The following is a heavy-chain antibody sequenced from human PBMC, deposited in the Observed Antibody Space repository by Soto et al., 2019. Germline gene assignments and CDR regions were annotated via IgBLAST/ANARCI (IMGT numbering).Heavy chain of an antibody. CDR2: IIPIFGTA. D-gene: IGHD2-21*02. J-gene: IGHJ4*02. CDR3: ARSRHCGGDCYPYYFDY. CDR1: GGTFSSYA. V-gene: IGHV1-69*12. Sequence: QVQLVQSGAEVKKPGSSVNVSCKASGGTFSSYAISWVRQAPGQGLEWMGGIIPIFGTANYAQKFQGRVTITADESTSTAYMELRSLRSENTAVYYCARSRHCGGDCYPYYFDYWGPGTLVTDSS.